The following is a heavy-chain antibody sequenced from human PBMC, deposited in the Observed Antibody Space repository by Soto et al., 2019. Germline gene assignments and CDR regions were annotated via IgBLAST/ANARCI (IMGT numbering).Heavy chain of an antibody. Sequence: RHALGKELEWVSGISSAGRTNYAESVKGRFTISRHNSKNTLYLQMNSLRDEDTAVYYCAIVYLLVGDPLDLLAVWGRRSTVLGSS. J-gene: IGHJ6*01. D-gene: IGHD1-26*01. CDR3: AIVYLLVGDPLDLLAV. V-gene: IGHV3-23*01. CDR2: ISSAGRT.